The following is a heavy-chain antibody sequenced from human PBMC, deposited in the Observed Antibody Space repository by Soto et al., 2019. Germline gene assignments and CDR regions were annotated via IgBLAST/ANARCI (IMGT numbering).Heavy chain of an antibody. J-gene: IGHJ4*02. V-gene: IGHV4-4*07. CDR3: ARGGIQLSYAFDY. CDR2: IYTSGST. Sequence: SETLSLTCSVSGTSVSNCYWSWIRQPAGKGLEHIGRIYTSGSTSYNPSLKSRVTMSMDTSQTQIYLNLTSVTAADTAVYYCARGGIQLSYAFDYWGQGILVTVSS. CDR1: GTSVSNCY. D-gene: IGHD5-18*01.